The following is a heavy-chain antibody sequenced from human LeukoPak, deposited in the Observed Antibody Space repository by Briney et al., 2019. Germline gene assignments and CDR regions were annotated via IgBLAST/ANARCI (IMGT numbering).Heavy chain of an antibody. CDR2: IYSDGRT. CDR3: ARDSGRFDVFDI. V-gene: IGHV3-53*01. D-gene: IGHD3-10*01. CDR1: GFTVSTNY. Sequence: GGSLRLSCAASGFTVSTNYMSWVRQAPGKGLEWVSVIYSDGRTYYADSVKGRFTISRDNSKNTLYLQMNSLRAEDTAVYYCARDSGRFDVFDIWGQGTMVTVSS. J-gene: IGHJ3*02.